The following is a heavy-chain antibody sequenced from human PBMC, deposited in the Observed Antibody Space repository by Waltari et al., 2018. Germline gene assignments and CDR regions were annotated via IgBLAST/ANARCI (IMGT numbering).Heavy chain of an antibody. J-gene: IGHJ6*02. CDR1: GGTFSSYA. Sequence: QVQLVQSGAAVKKPGSSVKVSCKASGGTFSSYAISWVRQAPGQGLEWMGGIIPIFGTANYAQKFQGRVTITADESTSTAYMELSSLRSEDTAVYYCARESDYDFWSGYYTGLSMDVWGQGTTVTVSS. CDR3: ARESDYDFWSGYYTGLSMDV. V-gene: IGHV1-69*13. D-gene: IGHD3-3*01. CDR2: IIPIFGTA.